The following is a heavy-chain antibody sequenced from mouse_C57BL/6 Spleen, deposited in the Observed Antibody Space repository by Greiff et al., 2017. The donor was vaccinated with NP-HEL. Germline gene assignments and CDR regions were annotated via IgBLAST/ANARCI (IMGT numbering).Heavy chain of an antibody. CDR2: SRNKANDYTT. D-gene: IGHD1-1*01. CDR1: GFTFSDFY. Sequence: EVKLMESGGGLVQSGRSLRLSCATSGFTFSDFYMEWVRQAPGKGLEWIAASRNKANDYTTEYSASVKGRFIVSRDTSQSILYLQMNALRAEDTAIYYCARDAHFYGSPYYYAMDYWGQGTSVTVSS. J-gene: IGHJ4*01. V-gene: IGHV7-1*01. CDR3: ARDAHFYGSPYYYAMDY.